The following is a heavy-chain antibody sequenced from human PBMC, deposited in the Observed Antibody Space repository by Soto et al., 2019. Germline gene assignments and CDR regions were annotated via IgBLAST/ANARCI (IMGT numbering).Heavy chain of an antibody. J-gene: IGHJ4*02. CDR1: GGSISSNNW. V-gene: IGHV4-4*02. D-gene: IGHD6-13*01. Sequence: PSETLSLTCTVSGGSISSNNWWSWVRQPPGKGLEWIGEIYHSGSTNYNPSLKSRVIISVDTSKNQFSLRLSSVTAADTAVYYCVRYIAASGTYYLDFRGQRTPVTVSS. CDR2: IYHSGST. CDR3: VRYIAASGTYYLDF.